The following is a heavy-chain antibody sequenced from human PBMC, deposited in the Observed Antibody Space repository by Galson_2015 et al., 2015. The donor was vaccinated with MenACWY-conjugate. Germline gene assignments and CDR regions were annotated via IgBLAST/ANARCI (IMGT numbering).Heavy chain of an antibody. V-gene: IGHV3-15*01. CDR2: IKSKTHSGTP. J-gene: IGHJ4*02. CDR3: TTDYFGQYFFDS. D-gene: IGHD2/OR15-2a*01. CDR1: GFTFSNAW. Sequence: SLRLSCAASGFTFSNAWMIWVRQAPGKGLEWVGRIKSKTHSGTPGYAAPVNGRFTISRDDSRNTVYLEMNGLKAEDTGLYYCTTDYFGQYFFDSWGQGTPVTVSS.